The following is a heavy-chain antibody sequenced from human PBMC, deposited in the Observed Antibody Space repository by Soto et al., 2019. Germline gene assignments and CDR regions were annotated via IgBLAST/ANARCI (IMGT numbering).Heavy chain of an antibody. D-gene: IGHD1-26*01. V-gene: IGHV3-11*01. Sequence: PGGSLSLSCAASGFPFSDYYMSWIRQAPGKGLEWVSYISSSGSTIYYADSVKGRFTISRDNAKNSLYLQMNSLRAEDTAVYYCARDPGEARVAGPNQTSDDYWGQGTLVTVSS. CDR2: ISSSGSTI. J-gene: IGHJ4*02. CDR1: GFPFSDYY. CDR3: ARDPGEARVAGPNQTSDDY.